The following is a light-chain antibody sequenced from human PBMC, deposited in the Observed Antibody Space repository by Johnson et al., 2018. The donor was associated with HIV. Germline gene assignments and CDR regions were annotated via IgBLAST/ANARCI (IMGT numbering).Light chain of an antibody. CDR3: GTWDSSLSAIYG. Sequence: QSVLTQPPSVSAAPGQKVTISCSGSSSNIGNNYVSWYQQLPGTAPKLLIYETTKRPSGIPDRFSGSRSGTSATLGITGLQTGDEADYYCGTWDSSLSAIYGFGTGTKVTVL. CDR1: SSNIGNNY. J-gene: IGLJ1*01. CDR2: ETT. V-gene: IGLV1-51*02.